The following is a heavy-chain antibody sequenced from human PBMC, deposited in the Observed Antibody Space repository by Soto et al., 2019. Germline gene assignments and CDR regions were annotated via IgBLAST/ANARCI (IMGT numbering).Heavy chain of an antibody. J-gene: IGHJ4*02. CDR2: IYYSGST. CDR1: GGSISSGDYY. D-gene: IGHD3-22*01. Sequence: SETLSLTCTVSGGSISSGDYYWSWIRQPPGKGLEWIGYIYYSGSTYYNPSLKSRVTISVDTSKNQFSLKLSSVTAADTAVYYCARAPYYYDSGGYYPFDYWGQGTLVTVSS. V-gene: IGHV4-30-4*01. CDR3: ARAPYYYDSGGYYPFDY.